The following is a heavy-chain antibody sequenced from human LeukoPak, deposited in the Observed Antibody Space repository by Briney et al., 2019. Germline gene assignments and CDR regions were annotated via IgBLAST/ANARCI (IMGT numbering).Heavy chain of an antibody. V-gene: IGHV1-69*05. CDR3: ARGVSGYQGYYNMDV. D-gene: IGHD3-22*01. CDR2: IIPIFGTA. Sequence: SVKVSCKASGGTFSSYAINWVRQAPGQGLEWVGRIIPIFGTANYAQKFQGRVTITTDESTSTAYMELSSLRSEDTAVYYCARGVSGYQGYYNMDVWGQGTLVTVSS. J-gene: IGHJ4*02. CDR1: GGTFSSYA.